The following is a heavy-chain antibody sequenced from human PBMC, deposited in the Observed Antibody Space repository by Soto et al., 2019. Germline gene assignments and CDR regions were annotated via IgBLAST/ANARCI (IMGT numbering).Heavy chain of an antibody. D-gene: IGHD3-10*01. CDR2: IYPGDSDT. V-gene: IGHV5-51*01. CDR3: ARLHRVRGVIDYYYYMDV. Sequence: GEFLKISCKGSGYSFTSYWIGWVRQMPGKGLEWMGIIYPGDSDTRYSPSFQGQVTISADKSISTAYLQWSSLKASDTAMYYCARLHRVRGVIDYYYYMDVWGKGTTVTVSS. CDR1: GYSFTSYW. J-gene: IGHJ6*03.